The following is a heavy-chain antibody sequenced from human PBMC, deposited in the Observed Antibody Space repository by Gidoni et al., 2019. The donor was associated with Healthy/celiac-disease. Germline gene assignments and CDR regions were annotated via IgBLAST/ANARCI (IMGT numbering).Heavy chain of an antibody. J-gene: IGHJ6*02. CDR3: ARDLKVVIAPGGYYGMDV. D-gene: IGHD2-21*01. CDR1: GGTFSSYA. CDR2: IIPIFGTA. V-gene: IGHV1-69*06. Sequence: QVQLVQSGAEVKKPGSSVKVSCKASGGTFSSYAISWVRQAPGQGLEWMGGIIPIFGTANYAQKFQGRVTITADKSTSTAYMELSSLRSEDTAVYDCARDLKVVIAPGGYYGMDVWGQGTTVTVSS.